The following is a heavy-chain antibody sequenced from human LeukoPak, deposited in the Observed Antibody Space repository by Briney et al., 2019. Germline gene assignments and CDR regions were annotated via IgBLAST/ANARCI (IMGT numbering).Heavy chain of an antibody. CDR3: AGGIVGATGAFQH. V-gene: IGHV4-59*08. D-gene: IGHD1-26*01. CDR2: ISYSGST. CDR1: GVSISNYY. J-gene: IGHJ1*01. Sequence: SETLSLTCTVSGVSISNYYWNWIRQPPGKGLEWIGYISYSGSTDHNPSLKSRVTMSVDTSKNQFSLKLNSVTAADTAVYYCAGGIVGATGAFQHWGQGTLVTVSS.